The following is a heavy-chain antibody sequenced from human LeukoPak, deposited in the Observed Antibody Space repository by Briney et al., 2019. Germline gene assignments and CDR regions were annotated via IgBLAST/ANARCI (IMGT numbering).Heavy chain of an antibody. CDR3: ARDRANGSGEYYYHYYMDV. Sequence: SETLSLTCTVYGDPISSSHYYWGWIRQPPGKGLEWIGSIYYNGRTYYNPSLKSRVTISVDTSKNQFSLKLSSVTAADTAVYYCARDRANGSGEYYYHYYMDVWGKGTTVTVSS. D-gene: IGHD3-10*01. CDR1: GDPISSSHYY. J-gene: IGHJ6*03. CDR2: IYYNGRT. V-gene: IGHV4-39*07.